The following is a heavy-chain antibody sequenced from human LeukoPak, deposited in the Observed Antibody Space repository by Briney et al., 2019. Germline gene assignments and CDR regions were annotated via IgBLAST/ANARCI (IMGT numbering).Heavy chain of an antibody. J-gene: IGHJ4*02. Sequence: GGSLRLSCAASGFTFSSYSMDWVRQAPGKGLEWVSYISSGSSTIYYADSVKGRFTISRDNSKNTLYLQMNSLRAEDTAVYYCARDATFDYWGQGTLVTVSS. CDR3: ARDATFDY. V-gene: IGHV3-48*01. CDR2: ISSGSSTI. CDR1: GFTFSSYS.